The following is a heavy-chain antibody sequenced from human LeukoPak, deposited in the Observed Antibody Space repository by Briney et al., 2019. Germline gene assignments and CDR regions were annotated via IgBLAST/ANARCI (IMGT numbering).Heavy chain of an antibody. J-gene: IGHJ4*02. D-gene: IGHD6-6*01. Sequence: GGSLRLSCAASGFTVSNNYMSWVRQTPGKGLEWVSSMSILSGITYYAESVKGRFTVSRDNAKNLLHLQMNSLRVEDTAIYYCAREFEYSTSGAGYWGQGTLVTVSS. CDR1: GFTVSNNY. CDR2: MSILSGIT. CDR3: AREFEYSTSGAGY. V-gene: IGHV3-21*01.